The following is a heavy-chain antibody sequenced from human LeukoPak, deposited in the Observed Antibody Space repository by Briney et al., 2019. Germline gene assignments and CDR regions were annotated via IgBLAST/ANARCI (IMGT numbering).Heavy chain of an antibody. Sequence: SETLSLTCTVSGGSISSYYWSWIRQPPGKGLEWIGYIYYSGSTNYNPSLKSRVTISVDTSKNQFSLKLSSVTAADTAVYYCARELRYDNGDSGAFWGQGTVVTVSS. CDR1: GGSISSYY. CDR2: IYYSGST. V-gene: IGHV4-59*12. CDR3: ARELRYDNGDSGAF. D-gene: IGHD4/OR15-4a*01. J-gene: IGHJ3*01.